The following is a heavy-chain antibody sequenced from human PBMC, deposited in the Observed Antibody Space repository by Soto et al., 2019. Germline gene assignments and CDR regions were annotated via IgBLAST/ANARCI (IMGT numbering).Heavy chain of an antibody. D-gene: IGHD3-22*01. CDR2: IIPIIGII. CDR3: AGDPDSHYNDSHASSYP. CDR1: GGTFSTYT. V-gene: IGHV1-69*08. Sequence: QVQLVQSGAEVKKPGSSVKVSCKASGGTFSTYTITWVRQAPGQGLEWMGRIIPIIGIINYAQKFQGRVTITADXXXGXXYMELTRVRSDDTAVYYCAGDPDSHYNDSHASSYPWGQGTLVTVSS. J-gene: IGHJ5*02.